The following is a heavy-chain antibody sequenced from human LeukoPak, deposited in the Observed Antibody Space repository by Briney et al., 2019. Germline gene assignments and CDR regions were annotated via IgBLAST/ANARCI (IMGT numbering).Heavy chain of an antibody. CDR3: ARVAGVEVAPATSY. Sequence: SGTLSLTCAVSGGSISSANWWSWVRQPPGKGLEWLGEIFHSGTTNYYPSLKSRVTISVDKSKNQSSLKLSSVTAADTAVYYCARVAGVEVAPATSYWGQGTLVTVSS. CDR2: IFHSGTT. J-gene: IGHJ4*02. D-gene: IGHD2-15*01. CDR1: GGSISSANW. V-gene: IGHV4-4*02.